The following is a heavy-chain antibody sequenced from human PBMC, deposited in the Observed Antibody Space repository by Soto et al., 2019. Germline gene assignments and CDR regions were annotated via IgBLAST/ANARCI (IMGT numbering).Heavy chain of an antibody. J-gene: IGHJ4*02. V-gene: IGHV3-30*18. CDR1: GFTFSSYG. Sequence: GGSLRLSCAASGFTFSSYGMHWVRQAPGKGLEWVAVISYDGSNKYYADSVKGRFTISRDNSKNTLYLQMNSLRAEDTAVYYCAKVRHKNAAAGDYWGQGTLVTVSS. D-gene: IGHD6-13*01. CDR2: ISYDGSNK. CDR3: AKVRHKNAAAGDY.